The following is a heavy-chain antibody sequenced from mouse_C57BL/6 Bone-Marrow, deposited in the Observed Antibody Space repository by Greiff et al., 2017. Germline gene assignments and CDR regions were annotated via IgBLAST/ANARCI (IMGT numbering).Heavy chain of an antibody. CDR1: GYTFTEYT. V-gene: IGHV1-62-2*01. CDR3: ARHGPHYYGTLMDY. CDR2: FYPGSGSI. J-gene: IGHJ4*01. Sequence: QVQLKESGAELVKPGASVKLSCKASGYTFTEYTIHWVRQRSGQGLEWIGWFYPGSGSIKYNEKFKDKATLTADKSSSTVYMDLMRVTSEDSAVYFCARHGPHYYGTLMDYWGQGTSVTVSS. D-gene: IGHD1-1*01.